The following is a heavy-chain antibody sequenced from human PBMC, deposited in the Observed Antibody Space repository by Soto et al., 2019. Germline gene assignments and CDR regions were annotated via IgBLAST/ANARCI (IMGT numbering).Heavy chain of an antibody. CDR2: IYYTGLS. CDR3: ASHSSHWPFFDF. Sequence: SETLALTSTVSGGSISSYYWSWILLPPGKGLECIGYIYYTGLSNSNPSLNSRVTMSVDTSKNQFSLKLSSVTAADTAVYYCASHSSHWPFFDFWGQGALVTVSS. V-gene: IGHV4-59*01. CDR1: GGSISSYY. D-gene: IGHD6-13*01. J-gene: IGHJ4*02.